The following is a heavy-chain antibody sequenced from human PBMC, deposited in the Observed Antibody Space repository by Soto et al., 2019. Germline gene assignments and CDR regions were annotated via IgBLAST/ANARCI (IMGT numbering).Heavy chain of an antibody. CDR2: ICSSDNI. J-gene: IGHJ4*02. Sequence: GGSLRLSCAVSGFTVSSNSMTWVRQAPGKGLEWVSIICSSDNIHYADSVKGRFTTSRDNAKNTLYLQMNSLRAEDTAVYYCARALLCSSTSCYPLQNDYWGQGTLVTVSS. D-gene: IGHD2-2*01. CDR3: ARALLCSSTSCYPLQNDY. CDR1: GFTVSSNS. V-gene: IGHV3-66*01.